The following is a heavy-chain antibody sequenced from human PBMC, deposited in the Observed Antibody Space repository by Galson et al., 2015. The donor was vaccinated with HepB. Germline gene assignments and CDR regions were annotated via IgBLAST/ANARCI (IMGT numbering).Heavy chain of an antibody. CDR2: VYYRGRT. V-gene: IGHV4-59*01. CDR3: ARGDGDYSFYFDY. D-gene: IGHD4-17*01. J-gene: IGHJ4*02. Sequence: SESLSLACNVSVGSISSYYWSWIRQPPGEGREWIGYVYYRGRTNYNTSLKSRVTISVATPKNQFSLKLRSVNASDTAVYYCARGDGDYSFYFDYWGQGTLVTVSS. CDR1: VGSISSYY.